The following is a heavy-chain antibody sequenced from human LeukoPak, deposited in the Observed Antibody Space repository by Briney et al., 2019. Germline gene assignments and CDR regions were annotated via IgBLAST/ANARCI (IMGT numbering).Heavy chain of an antibody. V-gene: IGHV4-39*01. CDR1: GGSISNSNYY. J-gene: IGHJ4*02. CDR3: ARGRGYSYGYIDY. Sequence: SETLSLTCTVSGGSISNSNYYWGWSRQPPGKGLEWIGNIFYSGATYYNPSLKSRVTISVDTSKNQFSLKLSSVTAADTAVYYCARGRGYSYGYIDYWGQGTLVTVSS. CDR2: IFYSGAT. D-gene: IGHD5-18*01.